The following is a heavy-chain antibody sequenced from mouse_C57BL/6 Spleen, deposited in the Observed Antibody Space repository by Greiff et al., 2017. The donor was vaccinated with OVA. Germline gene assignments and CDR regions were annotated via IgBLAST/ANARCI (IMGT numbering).Heavy chain of an antibody. J-gene: IGHJ2*01. Sequence: EVKLVESGGDLVKPGGSLKLSCAASGFTFSSYGMSWVRQTPDKRLEWVATISSGGSYTYYPDSVKGRFTTSRDNAKNTLYLQMSSLKSEDTAMYYCARHDLGFDYWGQGTTLTVSS. CDR3: ARHDLGFDY. CDR1: GFTFSSYG. V-gene: IGHV5-6*01. D-gene: IGHD4-1*01. CDR2: ISSGGSYT.